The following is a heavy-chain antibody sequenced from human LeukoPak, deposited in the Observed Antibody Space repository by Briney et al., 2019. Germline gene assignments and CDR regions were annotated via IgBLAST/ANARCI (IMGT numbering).Heavy chain of an antibody. D-gene: IGHD4-23*01. Sequence: SVKVSCKASGGTFSSYAISWVRQAPGQGLEWMGRFIPILGIANYAQKFQGRVTITADKSTSTAYMELSSLRSEDTAVYYCARDLEYGGNSRDYWGQGTLVTVSS. CDR2: FIPILGIA. CDR3: ARDLEYGGNSRDY. CDR1: GGTFSSYA. V-gene: IGHV1-69*04. J-gene: IGHJ4*02.